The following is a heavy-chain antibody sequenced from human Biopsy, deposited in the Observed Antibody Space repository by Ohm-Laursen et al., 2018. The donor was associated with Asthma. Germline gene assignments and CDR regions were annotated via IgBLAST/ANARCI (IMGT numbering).Heavy chain of an antibody. J-gene: IGHJ3*01. V-gene: IGHV1-3*04. D-gene: IGHD3-9*01. Sequence: ASVKVSCKASGYNFISFAIHRVRQAPGQRLEWMGWVNTGNGDTKYSQKFQGRVTITRDTSASTAYMELRSPRSEDTATYYCARTYYDFLTGQVKDVFGVWGQGTMVTVSS. CDR2: VNTGNGDT. CDR1: GYNFISFA. CDR3: ARTYYDFLTGQVKDVFGV.